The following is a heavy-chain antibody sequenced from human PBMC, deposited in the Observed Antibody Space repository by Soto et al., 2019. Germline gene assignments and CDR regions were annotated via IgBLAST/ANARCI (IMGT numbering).Heavy chain of an antibody. V-gene: IGHV3-20*04. Sequence: ELQLVESGGGVVRPGGSLRLSCAASGFTFDDYGMSWVRQVPGRGLEWVSGVNWNGQSTEYADSVRGRFTISRDNARDSLWVVKKSLRDDDAALYYCVKSDPTFAEYYFDSFGQGTVVTVSS. J-gene: IGHJ4*02. CDR2: VNWNGQST. CDR3: VKSDPTFAEYYFDS. CDR1: GFTFDDYG.